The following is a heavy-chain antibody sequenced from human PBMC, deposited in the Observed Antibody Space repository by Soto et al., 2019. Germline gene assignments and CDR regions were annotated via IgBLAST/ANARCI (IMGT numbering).Heavy chain of an antibody. J-gene: IGHJ4*02. CDR1: GFTFSDYS. CDR2: IDSRGRTL. V-gene: IGHV3-11*01. Sequence: GGSLRLSCVASGFTFSDYSVSWIRQAPGKGLEWLAFIDSRGRTLSYADSVRGRFTISRDNAENSVYLQMDSLRADDMAVYYCARQAARNYIDSWGQGNSVTVSS. D-gene: IGHD6-6*01. CDR3: ARQAARNYIDS.